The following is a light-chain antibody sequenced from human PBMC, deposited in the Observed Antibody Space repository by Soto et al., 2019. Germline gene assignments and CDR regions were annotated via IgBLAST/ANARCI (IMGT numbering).Light chain of an antibody. J-gene: IGLJ1*01. CDR1: KNDIGVYDF. Sequence: QYALSHPPSASWYPGHSVTISCTGTKNDIGVYDFVSWYQHHPGKAPRLIIYEVVQRPSGVPDRFSGSKSGNTASLTVSGLQAADEADHFCKSYAGSNNYVFGSGTNVTVL. CDR3: KSYAGSNNYV. V-gene: IGLV2-8*01. CDR2: EVV.